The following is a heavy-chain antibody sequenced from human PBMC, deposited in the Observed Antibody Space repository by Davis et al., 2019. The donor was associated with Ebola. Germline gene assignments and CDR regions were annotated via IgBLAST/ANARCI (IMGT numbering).Heavy chain of an antibody. D-gene: IGHD5-12*01. CDR3: ARVLLDDSGNDPYYSYYYMDV. CDR1: DDSIDIYS. Sequence: SETLSLTCTVSDDSIDIYSWSWIRQPPGKGLEWIGYIYYNEGTNYNPSLKSRLTISLDTSKNQFSLKLSSVTAADTAVYYCARVLLDDSGNDPYYSYYYMDVWGKGTTVTVSS. CDR2: IYYNEGT. V-gene: IGHV4-59*01. J-gene: IGHJ6*03.